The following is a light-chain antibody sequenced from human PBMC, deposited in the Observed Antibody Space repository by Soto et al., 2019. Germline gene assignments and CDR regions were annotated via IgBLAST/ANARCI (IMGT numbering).Light chain of an antibody. Sequence: DIQMTQSPSTLSASVGDRVPIARRASQRISRRLAWYKPEPGKAPNLLIYKASSLESGVPSRFSGSGSGTEFTLTIRSLKPEEFATYYCQQYHDYWTCGQGT. CDR3: QQYHDYWT. CDR2: KAS. J-gene: IGKJ1*01. CDR1: QRISRR. V-gene: IGKV1-5*03.